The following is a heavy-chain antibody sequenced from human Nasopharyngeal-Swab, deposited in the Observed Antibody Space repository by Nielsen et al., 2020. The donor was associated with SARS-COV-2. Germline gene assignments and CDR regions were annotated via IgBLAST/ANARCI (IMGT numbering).Heavy chain of an antibody. CDR3: AREYCSGGSCYSPVGRKRNWFDP. V-gene: IGHV4-59*13. Sequence: GSLRLSCTVSGGSISSYYWSWIRQPPGKGLEWIGYIYYSGSTNYNPSLKSRVTISVDTSKNQFSLKLSSVTAADTAVYYCAREYCSGGSCYSPVGRKRNWFDPWGQGTLVTVSS. J-gene: IGHJ5*02. CDR2: IYYSGST. CDR1: GGSISSYY. D-gene: IGHD2-15*01.